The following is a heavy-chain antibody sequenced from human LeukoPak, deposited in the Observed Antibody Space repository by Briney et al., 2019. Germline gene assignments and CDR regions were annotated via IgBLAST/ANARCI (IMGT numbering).Heavy chain of an antibody. Sequence: GGSLRLSCAASGFTFSSYSMNWVRQAPGKGLDWVSSISTSSSYINYADSVKGRFTISRDNAKNSLYLQMNSLRAEDTAVYYCARGSSNIAARNNWFDPWGQGTLVTVSS. CDR1: GFTFSSYS. CDR3: ARGSSNIAARNNWFDP. CDR2: ISTSSSYI. D-gene: IGHD6-6*01. V-gene: IGHV3-21*04. J-gene: IGHJ5*02.